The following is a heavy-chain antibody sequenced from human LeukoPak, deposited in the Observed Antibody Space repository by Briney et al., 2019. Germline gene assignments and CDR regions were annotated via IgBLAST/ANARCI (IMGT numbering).Heavy chain of an antibody. CDR3: ARAPKAYGRVYYFDY. CDR2: IIPILGIA. J-gene: IGHJ4*02. Sequence: SVKVSCKASGGTFSSYTISWVRQAPGQGLEWMGRIIPILGIANYAQKFQGRVTITVDKSTSTAYMELSSLRSEDTAVYYCARAPKAYGRVYYFDYWGQGTLVTVS. D-gene: IGHD4-17*01. CDR1: GGTFSSYT. V-gene: IGHV1-69*02.